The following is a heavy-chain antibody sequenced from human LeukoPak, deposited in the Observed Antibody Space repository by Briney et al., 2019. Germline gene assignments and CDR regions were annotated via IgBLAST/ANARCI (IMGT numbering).Heavy chain of an antibody. J-gene: IGHJ4*02. V-gene: IGHV3-11*04. D-gene: IGHD1-26*01. CDR2: ISGSGSTI. CDR3: AKGGARLHSYYFDY. Sequence: GGSLRLSCAASGFTFSDYYMSWIRQAPGKGLEWVSYISGSGSTIFYADSVKGRFTISRDNAKSSLHLQMNSLRAEDTAVFYCAKGGARLHSYYFDYWGQGTLVTVSS. CDR1: GFTFSDYY.